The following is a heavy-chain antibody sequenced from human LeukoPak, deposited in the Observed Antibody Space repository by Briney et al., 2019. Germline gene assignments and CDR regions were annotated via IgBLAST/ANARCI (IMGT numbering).Heavy chain of an antibody. Sequence: PSETLSLTCAVSGGSISSDYYWGWIRQPPGKGLEWIGSIYHSGSIYYNPSLKSRVTISVDTSKKQFSLRLSSVTAADTAVYYCARIVVAGFDYWGQGTLVTVSS. J-gene: IGHJ4*02. CDR1: GGSISSDYY. D-gene: IGHD1-1*01. CDR3: ARIVVAGFDY. V-gene: IGHV4-38-2*01. CDR2: IYHSGSI.